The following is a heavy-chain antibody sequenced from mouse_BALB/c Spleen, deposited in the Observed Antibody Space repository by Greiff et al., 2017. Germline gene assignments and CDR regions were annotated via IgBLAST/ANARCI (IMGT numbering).Heavy chain of an antibody. V-gene: IGHV3-2*02. D-gene: IGHD3-2*01. CDR2: ISYSGST. CDR3: ARDSSGPLDY. Sequence: EVKVEESGPGLVKPSQSLSLTCTVTGYSITSDYAWNWIRQFPGNKLEWMGYISYSGSTSYNPSLKSRISITRDTSKNQFFLQLNSVTTEDTATYYCARDSSGPLDYWGQGTTLTVSS. J-gene: IGHJ2*01. CDR1: GYSITSDYA.